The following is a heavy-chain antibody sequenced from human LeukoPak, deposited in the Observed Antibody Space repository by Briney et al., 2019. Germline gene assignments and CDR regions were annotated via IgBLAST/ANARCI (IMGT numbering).Heavy chain of an antibody. CDR2: ISYDESNK. CDR1: GFTFSTYA. Sequence: GGSLRLSCAASGFTFSTYAMHWVRQASGKGLEWVAVISYDESNKYYADSVKGRFTISRDNSKNTLFLQMNSLRIEDTAVYYCARVIAARDAFDIWGQGTMVTVSS. CDR3: ARVIAARDAFDI. V-gene: IGHV3-30*04. D-gene: IGHD6-13*01. J-gene: IGHJ3*02.